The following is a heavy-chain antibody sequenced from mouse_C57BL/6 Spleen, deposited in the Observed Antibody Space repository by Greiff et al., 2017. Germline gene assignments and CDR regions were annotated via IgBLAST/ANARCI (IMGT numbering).Heavy chain of an antibody. V-gene: IGHV1-80*01. Sequence: QVQLQQSGAELVKPGASVKISCKASGYAFSSYWMNWVKQRPGKGLEWIGQIYPGDGDTNYNGKFKGKATLTADKSSSTAYMQLSSLTSEDSAVYFCARSGYYGSSYVWFAYWGQGTLVTVSA. D-gene: IGHD1-1*01. J-gene: IGHJ3*01. CDR1: GYAFSSYW. CDR3: ARSGYYGSSYVWFAY. CDR2: IYPGDGDT.